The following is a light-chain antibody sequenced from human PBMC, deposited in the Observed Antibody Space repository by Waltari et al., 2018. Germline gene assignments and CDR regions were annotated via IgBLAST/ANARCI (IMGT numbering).Light chain of an antibody. CDR3: HSRETFSTRL. Sequence: SSDLTQDPSLSVALGQTVRITCQGDSLRRYYASWYQQRPGQAPILVLYGPDNRPSGIPDRFSGSTSGKTASLTITGAQAEEEADYYCHSRETFSTRLFGGGTRLTV. V-gene: IGLV3-19*01. CDR2: GPD. J-gene: IGLJ2*01. CDR1: SLRRYY.